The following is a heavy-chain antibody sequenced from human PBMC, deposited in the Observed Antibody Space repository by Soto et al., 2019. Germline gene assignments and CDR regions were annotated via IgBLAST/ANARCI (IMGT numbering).Heavy chain of an antibody. CDR2: MNANSGNT. J-gene: IGHJ4*02. Sequence: ASVKVSCKASGYTFTSYDINWVRQATGQGLEWMGWMNANSGNTNYAQKLQGRVTMTRDTSTSTAYMELRSLRSDDTAVYYCARDPSGYSSSWIDYWGQGTLVTVSS. V-gene: IGHV1-8*01. CDR1: GYTFTSYD. CDR3: ARDPSGYSSSWIDY. D-gene: IGHD6-13*01.